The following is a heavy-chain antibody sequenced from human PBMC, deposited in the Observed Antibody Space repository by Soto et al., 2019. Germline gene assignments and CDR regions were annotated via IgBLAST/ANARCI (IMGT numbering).Heavy chain of an antibody. J-gene: IGHJ6*03. V-gene: IGHV1-69*02. CDR3: ARGRYCSGGSCYSYYYYYYMDV. CDR1: GGTFSSYT. Sequence: ASVKVSCKASGGTFSSYTISWVRQAPGQGLEWMGRIIPILGIANYAQKFQGRVTITADKSTSTAYMELSSLRSEDTAVYYCARGRYCSGGSCYSYYYYYYMDVWGKGTTVTVSS. CDR2: IIPILGIA. D-gene: IGHD2-15*01.